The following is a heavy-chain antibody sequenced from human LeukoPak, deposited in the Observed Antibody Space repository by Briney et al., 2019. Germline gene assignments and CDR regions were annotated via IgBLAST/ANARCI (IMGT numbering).Heavy chain of an antibody. Sequence: KSSETLSLTCAVYGGSFSGYYWSWIRQPPGKGLEWIGEINHSGSTNYNPSLKSRVTISVDTSKNQFSLKLSSVTAADTAVYYCARRIAVAGTYWFDPWGQGTLVTVSS. CDR1: GGSFSGYY. D-gene: IGHD6-19*01. V-gene: IGHV4-34*01. CDR2: INHSGST. J-gene: IGHJ5*02. CDR3: ARRIAVAGTYWFDP.